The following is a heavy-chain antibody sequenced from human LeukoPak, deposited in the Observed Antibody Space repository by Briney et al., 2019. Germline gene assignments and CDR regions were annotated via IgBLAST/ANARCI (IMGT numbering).Heavy chain of an antibody. V-gene: IGHV3-48*03. CDR3: ARDSYSSGLSY. CDR2: ISSSGSTI. Sequence: GGSMRLSCAAYGFTFSSYEMNWDRQAPGKGLEWVSYISSSGSTIYYADSVKGRFTISRDNAKNSLYLQMNSLRAEDTAVYYCARDSYSSGLSYWGQGTLVTVSS. J-gene: IGHJ4*02. CDR1: GFTFSSYE. D-gene: IGHD6-19*01.